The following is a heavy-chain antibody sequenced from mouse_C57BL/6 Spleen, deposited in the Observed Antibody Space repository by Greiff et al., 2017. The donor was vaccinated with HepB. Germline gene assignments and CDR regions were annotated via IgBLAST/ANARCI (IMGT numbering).Heavy chain of an antibody. CDR3: TRGRGTTVVADY. CDR2: ISSGGDYI. Sequence: EVQGVESGEGLVKPGGSLKLSCAASGFTFSSYAMSWVRQTPEKRLEWVAYISSGGDYIYYADTVKGRFTISRDNARNTLYLQMSSLKSEDTAMYYCTRGRGTTVVADYWGQGTTLTVSS. D-gene: IGHD1-1*01. V-gene: IGHV5-9-1*02. J-gene: IGHJ2*01. CDR1: GFTFSSYA.